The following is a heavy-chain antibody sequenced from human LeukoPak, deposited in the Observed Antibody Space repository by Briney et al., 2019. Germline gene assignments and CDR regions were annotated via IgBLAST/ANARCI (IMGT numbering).Heavy chain of an antibody. J-gene: IGHJ4*02. D-gene: IGHD3-10*01. CDR3: ARDGPLRYYGSGSYYSHSFDY. Sequence: GSLRLSCAASGFTFSSYEMNWVRQAPGKGLEWVSYISSSGSTIYYADSVKGRFTISRDNAKNSLYLQMNSLRAEDTAVYYCARDGPLRYYGSGSYYSHSFDYWGQGTLVTVSS. CDR1: GFTFSSYE. CDR2: ISSSGSTI. V-gene: IGHV3-48*03.